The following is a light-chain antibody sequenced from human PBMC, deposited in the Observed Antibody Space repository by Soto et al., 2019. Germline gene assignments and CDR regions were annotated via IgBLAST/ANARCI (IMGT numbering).Light chain of an antibody. CDR1: SSNIGSNS. CDR2: SDD. CDR3: QSYDISLHNYV. Sequence: QSVLTQPPSASGTPGQTVTISCSGSSSNIGSNSVNWYQQLPGAAPSLLIYSDDQRPSGVPDRFSGSKSGTSASLAISGLQSEDEADYYCQSYDISLHNYVFGTGTKVTVL. V-gene: IGLV1-44*01. J-gene: IGLJ1*01.